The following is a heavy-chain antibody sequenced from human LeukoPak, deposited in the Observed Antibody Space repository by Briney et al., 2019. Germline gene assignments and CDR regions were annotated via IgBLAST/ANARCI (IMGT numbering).Heavy chain of an antibody. Sequence: GGSLRLSCAASGFTFSSYIMNWVRRAPGKGLEWVSSISSGSSYIYYADSVKGRFTISRDNAKNSLYLQMNSPRAEDTAVYYCASPGGSSPDSWGQGTLVTVSS. CDR2: ISSGSSYI. J-gene: IGHJ5*01. V-gene: IGHV3-21*01. CDR3: ASPGGSSPDS. D-gene: IGHD6-13*01. CDR1: GFTFSSYI.